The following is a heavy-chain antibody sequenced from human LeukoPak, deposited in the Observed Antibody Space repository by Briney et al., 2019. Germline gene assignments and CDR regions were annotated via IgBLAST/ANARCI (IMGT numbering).Heavy chain of an antibody. V-gene: IGHV1-69*13. J-gene: IGHJ4*02. CDR2: IIPIFGTA. CDR3: ARGDDYGSPKLFTE. CDR1: GGTFSSYA. D-gene: IGHD3-10*01. Sequence: SVKVSCKASGGTFSSYAISWVRQAPGQGLEWMGGIIPIFGTANYAQKFQGRVTITADESTSTAYMELTSLRFDDTAVYYCARGDDYGSPKLFTEWGQGTLVTVSS.